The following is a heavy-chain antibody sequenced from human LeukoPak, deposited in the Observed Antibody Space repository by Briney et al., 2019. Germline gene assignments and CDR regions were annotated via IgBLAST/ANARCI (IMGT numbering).Heavy chain of an antibody. D-gene: IGHD3-9*01. CDR2: IYRSGDT. J-gene: IGHJ6*03. V-gene: IGHV3-66*03. Sequence: GGSLRLSCAASGFTVSSNYMSWVRQAPGKGLEWVSVIYRSGDTYYADSVKGRFTVSRDNEQNTLYVQLNSLRPEDTAVYYCARDRVKSDDILTGYPHYYYYFYMDVWGKGTVVTVSS. CDR1: GFTVSSNY. CDR3: ARDRVKSDDILTGYPHYYYYFYMDV.